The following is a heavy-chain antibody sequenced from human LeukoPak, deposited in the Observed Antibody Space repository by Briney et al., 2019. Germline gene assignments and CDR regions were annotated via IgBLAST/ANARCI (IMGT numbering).Heavy chain of an antibody. CDR2: IYYSGST. V-gene: IGHV4-59*01. Sequence: PSETLSLTCTVSGGSISSYYWSWIRQPPGKGLEWIGYIYYSGSTNYNPSLKSRVTISVDTSKNQFSLKLSSVTAADTAVYYCAKDPSGAYYGRLNYFDYWGQGTLVTVSS. CDR1: GGSISSYY. CDR3: AKDPSGAYYGRLNYFDY. D-gene: IGHD3-10*01. J-gene: IGHJ4*02.